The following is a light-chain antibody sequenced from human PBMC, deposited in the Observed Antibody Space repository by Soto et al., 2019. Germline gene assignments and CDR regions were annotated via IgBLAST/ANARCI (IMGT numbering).Light chain of an antibody. Sequence: EVVLTPSPASLSLSLGERATLSCRASQSVDSYLVWYQQKPGQAPRLLIFGASNRATGIPARFSGSGSGTDFSLTINSLEPEDFGAYSCQKSDNWPLTLRQGTRLE. CDR1: QSVDSY. CDR2: GAS. V-gene: IGKV3-11*01. CDR3: QKSDNWPLT. J-gene: IGKJ5*01.